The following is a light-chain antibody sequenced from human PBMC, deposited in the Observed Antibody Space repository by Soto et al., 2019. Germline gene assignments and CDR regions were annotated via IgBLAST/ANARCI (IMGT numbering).Light chain of an antibody. Sequence: DIPMTQSPSTLSASVGDRVTITCRASQSISSWLAWYQQKPGKAPKLLIYKASSLESGVPSRFSGSGSGIEFTLTISSLQPDDFATYYCQLYNSYLWTFGQGTKVEIK. V-gene: IGKV1-5*03. J-gene: IGKJ1*01. CDR2: KAS. CDR1: QSISSW. CDR3: QLYNSYLWT.